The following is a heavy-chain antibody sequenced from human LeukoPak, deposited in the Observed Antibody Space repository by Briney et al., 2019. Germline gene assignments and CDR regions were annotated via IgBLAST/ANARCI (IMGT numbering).Heavy chain of an antibody. CDR2: IYHSGST. D-gene: IGHD4-23*01. V-gene: IGHV4-30-2*01. CDR1: GGSISSGGYS. CDR3: ARDRRNGGNSGVGDYYYYGMDV. J-gene: IGHJ6*02. Sequence: SETLSLTCAVSGGSISSGGYSWSWIRQPPGKGLEWIGYIYHSGSTYYNPPLKSRVTISVDRSKNQFSLKLSSVTAADTPVYYCARDRRNGGNSGVGDYYYYGMDVWGQGTTVTVSS.